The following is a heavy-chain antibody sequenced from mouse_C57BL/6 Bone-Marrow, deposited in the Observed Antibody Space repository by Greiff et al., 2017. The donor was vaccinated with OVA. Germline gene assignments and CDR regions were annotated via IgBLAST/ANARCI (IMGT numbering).Heavy chain of an antibody. Sequence: VQLQESGPGLVQPSQSLSITCTVSGFSLTSYGVHWVRQSPGKGLEWLGVIWTGGGTNYNSALKSRLSISKDNSKSQVFLKMNSLQTDDTARYYCASITTVAAGGWFAYWGQGTLVTVSA. CDR3: ASITTVAAGGWFAY. D-gene: IGHD1-1*01. CDR2: IWTGGGT. V-gene: IGHV2-9-1*01. CDR1: GFSLTSYG. J-gene: IGHJ3*01.